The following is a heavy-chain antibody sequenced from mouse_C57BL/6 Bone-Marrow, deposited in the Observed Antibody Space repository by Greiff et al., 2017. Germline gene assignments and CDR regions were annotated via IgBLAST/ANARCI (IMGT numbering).Heavy chain of an antibody. J-gene: IGHJ2*01. CDR2: IYPGSGST. CDR3: ARDEIYYDYDGFDY. D-gene: IGHD2-4*01. CDR1: GYTFTSYW. V-gene: IGHV1-55*01. Sequence: QVQLQQPGAELVKPGASVTMSCTASGYTFTSYWITWVKQRPGQGLEWFGDIYPGSGSTNYNEKVKSKATLTVATASSTAYMQLSRLTSEDSAVYYCARDEIYYDYDGFDYWGQGTTLTVSS.